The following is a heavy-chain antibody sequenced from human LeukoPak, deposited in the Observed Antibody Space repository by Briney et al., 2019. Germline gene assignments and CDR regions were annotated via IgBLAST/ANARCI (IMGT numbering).Heavy chain of an antibody. J-gene: IGHJ3*02. V-gene: IGHV1-69*01. CDR3: ARLYYYDSSGYSHEAFDI. CDR2: IIPIFGTA. D-gene: IGHD3-22*01. CDR1: GGTFISYA. Sequence: SVKVSCKASGGTFISYAISWVRQAPGQGLEWMGGIIPIFGTANYAQKFQGRVTITADESTSTAYMELSSLRSEDTAVYYCARLYYYDSSGYSHEAFDIWGQGTMVTVSS.